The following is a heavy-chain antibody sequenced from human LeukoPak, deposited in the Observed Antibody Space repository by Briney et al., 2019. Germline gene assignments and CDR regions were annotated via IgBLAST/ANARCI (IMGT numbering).Heavy chain of an antibody. Sequence: GSSVKVSCKASGGTFSSYAISWVRQAPGQGLGWMGRIIPIFGTANYAQKFHGTVTITTDESTRTAYMELSSLRSEDTAAYYCARENTVTRFDYWGQGTLVTVSS. V-gene: IGHV1-69*05. CDR1: GGTFSSYA. J-gene: IGHJ4*02. D-gene: IGHD4-17*01. CDR2: IIPIFGTA. CDR3: ARENTVTRFDY.